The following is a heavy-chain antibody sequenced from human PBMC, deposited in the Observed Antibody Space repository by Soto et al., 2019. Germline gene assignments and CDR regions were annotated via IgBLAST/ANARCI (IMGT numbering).Heavy chain of an antibody. D-gene: IGHD2-15*01. CDR1: GGTFSSYA. Sequence: QVQLVQSGAEVKKPGSSVKVSCKASGGTFSSYAISWVRQAPGQGLGWMGGIIPIFGTANYAQKFQGRVTITADESTSTAYMELSSLRSEDPAVYYCARGYCSGGSCYSGPLDYSGQGTLVTVSS. CDR2: IIPIFGTA. V-gene: IGHV1-69*12. CDR3: ARGYCSGGSCYSGPLDY. J-gene: IGHJ4*02.